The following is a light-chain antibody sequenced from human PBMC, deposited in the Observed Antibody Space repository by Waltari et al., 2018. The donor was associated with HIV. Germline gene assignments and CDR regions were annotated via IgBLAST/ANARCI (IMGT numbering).Light chain of an antibody. Sequence: DIQLTQAPSTLSASVGDRVSITCRASQSVSSSLAWYQLKPGRAPKILIYKASTLKSGVPSRFSGRGSGTDFTLTITGLQSDDFATYYCQHYNPYSTFGQGTKVEIK. V-gene: IGKV1-5*03. CDR1: QSVSSS. CDR3: QHYNPYST. CDR2: KAS. J-gene: IGKJ1*01.